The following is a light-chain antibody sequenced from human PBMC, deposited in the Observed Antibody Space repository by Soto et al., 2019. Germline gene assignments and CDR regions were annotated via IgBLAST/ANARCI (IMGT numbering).Light chain of an antibody. V-gene: IGKV3-11*01. CDR1: QSVGSY. J-gene: IGKJ1*01. CDR2: ETS. Sequence: EIVLTQSPATLSLSPGERATLSCRASQSVGSYLTWYQQKPGHAPRLLIYETSKRATGIPARFSGSGSGTDFTLTISSLEPEDFEVYYCQQRSSWPRTFGQGTKVEIK. CDR3: QQRSSWPRT.